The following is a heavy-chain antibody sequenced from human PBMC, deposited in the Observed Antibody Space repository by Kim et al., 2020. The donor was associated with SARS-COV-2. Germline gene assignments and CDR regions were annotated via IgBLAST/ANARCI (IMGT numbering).Heavy chain of an antibody. CDR1: GFTFSSYG. CDR3: VRVEWDG. J-gene: IGHJ1*01. Sequence: GGSLRLSCAASGFTFSSYGMHWVRQAPGKGLVWVAGIDSDGSHTNYADSVKGRFTISRDNAKNTLYLQMNSLRAEDTAVYYCVRVEWDGWRQGNLVTVCS. D-gene: IGHD1-26*01. CDR2: IDSDGSHT. V-gene: IGHV3-74*01.